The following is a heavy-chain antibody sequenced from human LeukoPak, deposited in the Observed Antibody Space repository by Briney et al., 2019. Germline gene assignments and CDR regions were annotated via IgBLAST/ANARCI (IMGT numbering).Heavy chain of an antibody. CDR3: ARLGTAMDLIDY. D-gene: IGHD5-18*01. J-gene: IGHJ4*02. CDR2: IYYSGST. Sequence: SETLSLTCTVSGGSISSNSYFWGWIRQPPGKGLEWIGTIYYSGSTYHNPSLRSRVTISVETSKNQFSLKLSSVTAADTAVYYCARLGTAMDLIDYWGQGTLVTVSS. V-gene: IGHV4-39*01. CDR1: GGSISSNSYF.